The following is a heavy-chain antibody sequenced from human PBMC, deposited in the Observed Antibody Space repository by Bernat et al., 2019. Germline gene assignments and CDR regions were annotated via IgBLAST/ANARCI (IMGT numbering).Heavy chain of an antibody. Sequence: QVQLVESGGGVVQPGRSLRLPCAASGFTFSSYAMHWVRQAPGKGLEWVAVISYDGSNKYYADSVKGRFTISRDNSKNTLYLQMNSLRAEDTAVYYCARAPRMRGGMDVWGQGTTVTVSS. J-gene: IGHJ6*02. CDR1: GFTFSSYA. V-gene: IGHV3-30-3*01. CDR2: ISYDGSNK. CDR3: ARAPRMRGGMDV.